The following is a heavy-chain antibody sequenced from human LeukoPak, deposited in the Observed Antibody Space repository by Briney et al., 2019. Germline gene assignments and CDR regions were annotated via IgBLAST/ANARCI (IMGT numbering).Heavy chain of an antibody. V-gene: IGHV3-53*01. Sequence: GGSLRLSCAASGFTVSSNYMSWVRQAPGKGLEWVSVLYSGGATYYADSVKGRFTISRDDSKNTLFLQMNSLRAEDTAIYYCARQDLGDYGRNYFQSWGQGTLVIVSS. D-gene: IGHD4-17*01. J-gene: IGHJ4*02. CDR2: LYSGGAT. CDR3: ARQDLGDYGRNYFQS. CDR1: GFTVSSNY.